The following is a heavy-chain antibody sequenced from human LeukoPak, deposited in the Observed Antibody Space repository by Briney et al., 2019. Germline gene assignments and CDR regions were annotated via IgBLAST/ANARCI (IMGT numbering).Heavy chain of an antibody. CDR2: IYSSGST. J-gene: IGHJ4*02. CDR1: GVSISSNSYY. CDR3: AYYYDSSGKYYFDY. Sequence: KSSETLSLTCTVSGVSISSNSYYWGWIRQPPGKGLEWIGSIYSSGSTYYNPSLKSRVTISVDTSKNQFSLRLSSVIAADTAVYYCAYYYDSSGKYYFDYWGQGTLVTVSS. D-gene: IGHD3-22*01. V-gene: IGHV4-39*01.